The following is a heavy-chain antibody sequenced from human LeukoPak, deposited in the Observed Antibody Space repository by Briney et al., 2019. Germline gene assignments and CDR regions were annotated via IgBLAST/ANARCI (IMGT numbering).Heavy chain of an antibody. J-gene: IGHJ4*02. CDR3: ARGYGDSPYFDY. D-gene: IGHD4-17*01. V-gene: IGHV4-31*03. CDR2: IYYSRST. CDR1: GGSISSGGYY. Sequence: SQTLSLACTVSGGSISSGGYYWSWIRQHPGKGLEWIGYIYYSRSTYYNPSLKSRVTISVDTSKNQFSLKLSSVTAADTAVYYCARGYGDSPYFDYWGQGTLVTVSS.